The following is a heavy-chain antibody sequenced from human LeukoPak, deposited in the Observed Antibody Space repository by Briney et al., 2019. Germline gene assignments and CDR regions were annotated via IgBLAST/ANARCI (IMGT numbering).Heavy chain of an antibody. CDR3: ARDHLISGSYARPEYFEH. Sequence: QPGGSLRLSCAASGFTFSSYEMNWVRQAPGKGLEWVSYISSSSSTIYYADSVKGRFTISRDNAKNSLYLQMNSLRAEDTAVYYCARDHLISGSYARPEYFEHWGQGTLVTVSS. J-gene: IGHJ1*01. D-gene: IGHD1-26*01. V-gene: IGHV3-48*03. CDR2: ISSSSSTI. CDR1: GFTFSSYE.